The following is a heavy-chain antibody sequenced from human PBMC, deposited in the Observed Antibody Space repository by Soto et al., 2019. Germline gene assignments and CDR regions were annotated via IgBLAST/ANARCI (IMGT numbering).Heavy chain of an antibody. D-gene: IGHD2-15*01. CDR1: GFTFSSYA. Sequence: GGSLRLSCAASGFTFSSYAMSWVRQAPGKGLEWVSAISGSGGSTYYADSVKGRFTISRDNSKNTLYLQMNSLRAEDTAVYYCAKDQLGYCSGGSCYSSYSYGMDVWGQGTTVTVSS. CDR2: ISGSGGST. CDR3: AKDQLGYCSGGSCYSSYSYGMDV. J-gene: IGHJ6*02. V-gene: IGHV3-23*01.